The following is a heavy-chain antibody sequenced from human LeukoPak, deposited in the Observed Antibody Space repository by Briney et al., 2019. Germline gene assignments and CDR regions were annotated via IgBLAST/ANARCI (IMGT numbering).Heavy chain of an antibody. CDR2: ISGSSRSI. V-gene: IGHV3-48*04. Sequence: GGSLRLSCAASGFTFSSYSMNWVRQAPGKGLEWVSYISGSSRSIYYADSVKGRFTISRDNAENSLYLQMNSLRAEDTAVYYCARDLYGSGSYSDFDYWGQGTLVTVTS. CDR3: ARDLYGSGSYSDFDY. D-gene: IGHD3-10*01. CDR1: GFTFSSYS. J-gene: IGHJ4*02.